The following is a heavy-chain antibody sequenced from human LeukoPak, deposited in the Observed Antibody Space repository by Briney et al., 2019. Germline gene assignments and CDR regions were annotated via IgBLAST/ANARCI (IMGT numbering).Heavy chain of an antibody. CDR2: INHSGST. CDR1: GGSFSGYY. D-gene: IGHD3-10*01. CDR3: ARLTKNDSGSFRFGKKKRGYMDV. J-gene: IGHJ6*03. Sequence: SSETLSLTCAVYGGSFSGYYWSWIRQPPGKGLEWIGEINHSGSTNYNPSLKSRVTISVDTSKNQFSLKLSSVTAADTAVYYCARLTKNDSGSFRFGKKKRGYMDVWGKGTTVTISS. V-gene: IGHV4-34*01.